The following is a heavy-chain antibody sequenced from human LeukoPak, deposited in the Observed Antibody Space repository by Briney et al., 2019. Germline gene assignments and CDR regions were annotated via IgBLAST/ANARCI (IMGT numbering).Heavy chain of an antibody. Sequence: PGGSLRLSCAASGFTFSNYWMHWVRQAPGKGLVWVSRISTDGSSTNYADSVEGRFTISRDNAKNTLYLQLNSLRAEDTAVYYCAREPGGIRWYYFDYWGQGTLVTVSS. CDR2: ISTDGSST. D-gene: IGHD2-15*01. J-gene: IGHJ4*02. CDR3: AREPGGIRWYYFDY. CDR1: GFTFSNYW. V-gene: IGHV3-74*01.